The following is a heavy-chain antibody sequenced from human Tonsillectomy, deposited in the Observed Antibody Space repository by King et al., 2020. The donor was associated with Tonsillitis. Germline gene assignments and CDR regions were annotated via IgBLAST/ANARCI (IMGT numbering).Heavy chain of an antibody. Sequence: QLVQSGGGVVQPGRSLRLSCAASGFTFSSYAMHWVRQAPGKGLEWVAVISYDGSNKYYADSVKGRFTISRDNSKNTLYLQMNSLRTEDTAVYYCAGGGVVPPLPLDYWGQGTLVTVPS. CDR3: AGGGVVPPLPLDY. D-gene: IGHD2-2*01. CDR2: ISYDGSNK. V-gene: IGHV3-30-3*01. J-gene: IGHJ4*02. CDR1: GFTFSSYA.